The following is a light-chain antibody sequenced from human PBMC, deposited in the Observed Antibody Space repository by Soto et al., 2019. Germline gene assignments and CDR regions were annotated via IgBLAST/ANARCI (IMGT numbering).Light chain of an antibody. J-gene: IGKJ1*01. CDR1: QSVSSN. CDR2: GAS. V-gene: IGKV3-15*01. Sequence: EIVMPQSPATLSVSPGERATLSCRASQSVSSNLAWYQQKPGQAPRLLIYGASTRATGIPARFSGSGSGTEFTLTISSLQSEDFAVYYCQQYNNWLGTFGQGTKVEIK. CDR3: QQYNNWLGT.